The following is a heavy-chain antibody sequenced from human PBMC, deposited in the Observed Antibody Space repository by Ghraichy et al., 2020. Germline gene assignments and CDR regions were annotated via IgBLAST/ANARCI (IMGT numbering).Heavy chain of an antibody. CDR2: TYYRSKWYN. J-gene: IGHJ3*02. CDR3: ARAQDYYDSSGYYDAFVI. V-gene: IGHV6-1*01. Sequence: SETLSLTCAISGDSVSSNSAAWNWIRQSPSRGLEWLGRTYYRSKWYNDYAVSVKSRITINPDTSKNQFSLQLNSVTPEDTAVYYCARAQDYYDSSGYYDAFVIWGQGTMVTVSS. CDR1: GDSVSSNSAA. D-gene: IGHD3-22*01.